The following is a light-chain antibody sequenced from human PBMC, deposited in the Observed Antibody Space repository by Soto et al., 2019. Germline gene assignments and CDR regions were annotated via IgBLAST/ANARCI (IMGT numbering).Light chain of an antibody. Sequence: QSALTQPASVSGSPGQSITISCTGTSSDVGSYNYVSWYQQHPGKAPKVMIYDVSDRPSGVSYRFSGSKSDNTASLAISGLQSEDEADYYCAAWDDSLNGYVFGTGTKVTGL. CDR2: DVS. V-gene: IGLV2-14*01. CDR3: AAWDDSLNGYV. J-gene: IGLJ1*01. CDR1: SSDVGSYNY.